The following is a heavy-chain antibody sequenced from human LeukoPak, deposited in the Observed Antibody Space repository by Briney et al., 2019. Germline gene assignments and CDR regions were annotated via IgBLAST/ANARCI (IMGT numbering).Heavy chain of an antibody. D-gene: IGHD2-21*02. Sequence: GGSLRLSCAASGFTFSSYAMHWVRQAPGKGLEYVSAISSNGGSTYYANSVKGRFTISRDNSKNTLYLQMGSLRAEDMAVYYCARDTGDQANSPSTRSYWYFDLWGRGTLVTVSS. V-gene: IGHV3-64*01. CDR2: ISSNGGST. J-gene: IGHJ2*01. CDR3: ARDTGDQANSPSTRSYWYFDL. CDR1: GFTFSSYA.